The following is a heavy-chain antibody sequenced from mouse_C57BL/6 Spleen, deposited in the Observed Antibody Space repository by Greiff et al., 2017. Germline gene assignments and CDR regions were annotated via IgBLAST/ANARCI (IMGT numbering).Heavy chain of an antibody. CDR1: GFTFNTYA. CDR2: IRSKSSNYAT. J-gene: IGHJ3*01. Sequence: EVQVVESGGGLVQPKGSLILSCAASGFTFNTYAMHWVRQAPGKGLEWVARIRSKSSNYATYYADSVKDRFTISRDDSQSMLELQMNNQKAEETAMYDCVRGGAWFAYRGQGALVTVSA. V-gene: IGHV10-3*01. CDR3: VRGGAWFAY.